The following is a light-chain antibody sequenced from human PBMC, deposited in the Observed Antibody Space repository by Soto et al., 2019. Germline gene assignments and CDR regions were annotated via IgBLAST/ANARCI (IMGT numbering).Light chain of an antibody. CDR2: GNS. J-gene: IGLJ3*02. V-gene: IGLV1-40*01. Sequence: QSVLTQPPSVSGAPGQRVTISCTGSSSNIGAGYDVHWYQQLPGTAPKLLIYGNSNRPSGVPDRFSGSKSGTSASLASTGLQAEDEADDYCQSCDSGLRRVFGGGTKLTV. CDR3: QSCDSGLRRV. CDR1: SSNIGAGYD.